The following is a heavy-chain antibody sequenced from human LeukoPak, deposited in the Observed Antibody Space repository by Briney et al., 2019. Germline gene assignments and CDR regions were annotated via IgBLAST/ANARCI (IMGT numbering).Heavy chain of an antibody. CDR1: GFTFSSNP. Sequence: GGSLRLSCAASGFTFSSNPMTWVRQAPGKGLEWVSGISSSGGSTHYADSVKGRFTISRDNSKSTLYLQMDSLRAEDTAVYYCAKDPVDLYYFDYWGQGTLVTVSS. CDR2: ISSSGGST. J-gene: IGHJ4*02. V-gene: IGHV3-23*01. D-gene: IGHD5-12*01. CDR3: AKDPVDLYYFDY.